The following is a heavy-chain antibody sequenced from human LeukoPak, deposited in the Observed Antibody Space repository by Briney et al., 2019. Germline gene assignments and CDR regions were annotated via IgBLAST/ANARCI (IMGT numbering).Heavy chain of an antibody. D-gene: IGHD3-10*01. CDR3: ARAVLLWFGESITDAFDI. V-gene: IGHV4-61*01. Sequence: PSETLSLTCTVSGGSISSGSYHLSWIRQPPGKGLEWIGYIYYSGSTNYNPSLKSRVTISVDTSKNQFSLKLSSVTAADTAVYYCARAVLLWFGESITDAFDIWGQGTMVTVSS. CDR1: GGSISSGSYH. CDR2: IYYSGST. J-gene: IGHJ3*02.